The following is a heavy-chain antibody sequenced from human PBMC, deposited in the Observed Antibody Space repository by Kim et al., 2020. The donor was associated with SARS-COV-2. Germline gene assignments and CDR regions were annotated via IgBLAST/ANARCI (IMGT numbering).Heavy chain of an antibody. D-gene: IGHD1-26*01. CDR2: IYTSGST. CDR1: GGSISSGSYY. Sequence: SETLSLTCTVSGGSISSGSYYWSWIRQPAGKGLEWIGRIYTSGSTNYNPSLKSRVTISVDTSKNQFSLKLSSVTAADTAVYYCARLMGARAYYYGMDIWGQGTTVTVSS. CDR3: ARLMGARAYYYGMDI. V-gene: IGHV4-61*02. J-gene: IGHJ6*02.